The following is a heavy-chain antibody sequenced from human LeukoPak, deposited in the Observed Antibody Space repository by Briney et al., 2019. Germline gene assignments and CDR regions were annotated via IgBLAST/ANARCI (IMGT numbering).Heavy chain of an antibody. CDR2: INHSGST. Sequence: SETLSLTCAVYGGSFSGYYWSWIRQPPGKGLEWIGEINHSGSTNYNPSLKSRVTMSVDTSKNQFSLKLSSVTAADTAVYYCARDAPWYCSSTSCPVYWYFDLWGRGTLVTVSS. J-gene: IGHJ2*01. CDR3: ARDAPWYCSSTSCPVYWYFDL. D-gene: IGHD2-2*01. V-gene: IGHV4-34*01. CDR1: GGSFSGYY.